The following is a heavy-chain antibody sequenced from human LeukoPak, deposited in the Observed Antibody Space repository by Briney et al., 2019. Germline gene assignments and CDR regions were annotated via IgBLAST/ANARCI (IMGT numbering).Heavy chain of an antibody. CDR3: ARDGYSSGWYLFDHYYYMDV. Sequence: PGGSLRLSCAASGFTFSSYAMHWVRQAPGKGLEWVAVISYDGSNKYYADSVKGRFTISRDNSKNTLYLQMNSLRAEDTAVYYCARDGYSSGWYLFDHYYYMDVWGKGTTVTVSS. V-gene: IGHV3-30*04. D-gene: IGHD6-19*01. CDR1: GFTFSSYA. J-gene: IGHJ6*03. CDR2: ISYDGSNK.